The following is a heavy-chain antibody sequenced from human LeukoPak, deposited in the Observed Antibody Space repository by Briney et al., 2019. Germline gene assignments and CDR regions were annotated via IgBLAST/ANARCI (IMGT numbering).Heavy chain of an antibody. V-gene: IGHV4-61*01. Sequence: SETLSLTCTISGGSMRNENYDWGWIRQPPGKGLEWIGYIYYSGSTNYNPSLKSRVTISVDTSKNQFSLKLSSVTAADTAVYYCARDEIAVADSRYMDVWGKGTTVTVSS. J-gene: IGHJ6*03. CDR1: GGSMRNENYD. CDR2: IYYSGST. D-gene: IGHD6-19*01. CDR3: ARDEIAVADSRYMDV.